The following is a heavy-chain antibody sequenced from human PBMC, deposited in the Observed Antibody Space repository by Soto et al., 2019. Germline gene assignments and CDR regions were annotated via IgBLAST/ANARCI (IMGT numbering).Heavy chain of an antibody. CDR1: GFTFSSYA. J-gene: IGHJ4*02. V-gene: IGHV3-23*01. D-gene: IGHD3-10*01. Sequence: EVQLLESGGGLVQPGGSLRLSCAASGFTFSSYAMSWVRQAPGNGLEWVSAISGSGGSTYYADSVKGRFTISRDNPKNRLYLQMNGLRAGYTAVFYCAKAGSEEIRLYYFDYWGEGTLVTVSS. CDR3: AKAGSEEIRLYYFDY. CDR2: ISGSGGST.